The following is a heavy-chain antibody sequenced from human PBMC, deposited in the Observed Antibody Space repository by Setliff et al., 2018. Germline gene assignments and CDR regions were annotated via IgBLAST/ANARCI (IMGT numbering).Heavy chain of an antibody. V-gene: IGHV4-34*01. CDR2: LYDSGKT. D-gene: IGHD3-3*01. J-gene: IGHJ6*03. CDR1: GGTFSGYY. Sequence: SETLSLTCAASGGTFSGYYWGWIRQPPGKGLEWIGILYDSGKTYYNPSLKSRVTISVDTSKKQFSLKLSSVIAADTAVYYCARMSGFLYMDVWGKGTTVTVSS. CDR3: ARMSGFLYMDV.